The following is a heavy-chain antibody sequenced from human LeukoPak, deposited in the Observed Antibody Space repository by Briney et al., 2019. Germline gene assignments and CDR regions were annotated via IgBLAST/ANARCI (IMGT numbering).Heavy chain of an antibody. Sequence: GGSLRLSCAASGFTVSSNYMTWVRQAPGKGLEWVAVISYDGSNKYYADSVKGRFTISRDNSKNTLYLQMNSLRAEDTAVYYCARGEQLGPLLYYFDYWGQGTLVTVSS. V-gene: IGHV3-30*03. D-gene: IGHD6-6*01. CDR3: ARGEQLGPLLYYFDY. CDR2: ISYDGSNK. J-gene: IGHJ4*02. CDR1: GFTVSSNY.